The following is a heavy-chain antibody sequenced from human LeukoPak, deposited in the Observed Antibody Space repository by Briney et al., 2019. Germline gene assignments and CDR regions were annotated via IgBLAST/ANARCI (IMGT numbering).Heavy chain of an antibody. Sequence: SETLSLTCSVSGGSITSGDYRWGWNRQSPGKGLEWIGSSYNRGSPYYNPSLKSRVTISLDTSKNQFSLKLTSVTAADTAIYYCARQFDYWGPGTLVTVSS. J-gene: IGHJ4*02. CDR2: SYNRGSP. CDR1: GGSITSGDYR. CDR3: ARQFDY. V-gene: IGHV4-39*01.